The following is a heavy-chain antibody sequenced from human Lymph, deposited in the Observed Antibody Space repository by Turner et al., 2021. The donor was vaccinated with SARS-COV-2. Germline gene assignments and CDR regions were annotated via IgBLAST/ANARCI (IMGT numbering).Heavy chain of an antibody. V-gene: IGHV4-59*13. CDR2: IYYSVST. D-gene: IGHD4-17*01. CDR3: ARDRTSYGDYWAGYYYGMDV. J-gene: IGHJ6*02. CDR1: GGSISSYF. Sequence: QVQLQESGPGLVKPSETLSLTCTVPGGSISSYFWSWIRQPPGKGLEWIAYIYYSVSTNYNPSLKSRVTISVDTSKNQFSLRLSSVTAADTAVYYCARDRTSYGDYWAGYYYGMDVWGQGTTVTVSS.